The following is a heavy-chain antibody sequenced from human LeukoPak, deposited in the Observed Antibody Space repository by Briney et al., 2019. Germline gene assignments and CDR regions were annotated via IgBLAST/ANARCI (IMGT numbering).Heavy chain of an antibody. CDR2: ISAYNGNT. CDR1: GYTFTSYG. Sequence: EASVKVSCKASGYTFTSYGISWVRQAPGQGLEWMGWISAYNGNTNYAQKLQGRVTMTTDTSTSTAYMELRSLRSDDTAVYYCARDDGVPAAHGDYYYYYMDVWGKGTMVTISS. V-gene: IGHV1-18*01. D-gene: IGHD2-2*01. J-gene: IGHJ6*03. CDR3: ARDDGVPAAHGDYYYYYMDV.